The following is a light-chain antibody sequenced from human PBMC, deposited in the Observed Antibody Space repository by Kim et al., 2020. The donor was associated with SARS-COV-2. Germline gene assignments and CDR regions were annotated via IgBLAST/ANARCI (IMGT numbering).Light chain of an antibody. Sequence: GIVPLTCGSTTGAVTSGHYPYWLQQKPCQAPRTLIYDISTKHPWTPAWFSGSLLGGKAALTLSGAQPEDEADYYCLLSHSDTRPVEFGGGTQLTVL. CDR3: LLSHSDTRPVE. J-gene: IGLJ2*01. CDR2: DIS. V-gene: IGLV7-46*01. CDR1: TGAVTSGHY.